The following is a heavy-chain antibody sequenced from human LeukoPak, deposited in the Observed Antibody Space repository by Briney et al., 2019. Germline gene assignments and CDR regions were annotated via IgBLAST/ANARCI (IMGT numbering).Heavy chain of an antibody. V-gene: IGHV1-69*13. CDR1: GGTFSTYA. CDR3: ARDRVVGLGIDNAFDI. CDR2: IIPVFGTA. D-gene: IGHD2-15*01. Sequence: ASVKVSSTASGGTFSTYAISWVRQAPGQGLEWMGGIIPVFGTANYAQKFQGRVTITADESTSTAYMELSSLRSEDTAVFYCARDRVVGLGIDNAFDIWGHGTMVTVSS. J-gene: IGHJ3*02.